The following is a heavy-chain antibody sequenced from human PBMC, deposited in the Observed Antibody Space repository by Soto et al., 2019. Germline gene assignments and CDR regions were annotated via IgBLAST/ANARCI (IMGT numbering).Heavy chain of an antibody. CDR3: ARAVNYAGYYFDY. D-gene: IGHD3-16*01. V-gene: IGHV4-31*03. Sequence: SETLSLTCTVSGGSISSGGYYWSWIRQHPGKGLEWIGYMYDSGSTSYNPSLKSRVTISADTSKNQFSLKLSSVTAADTAVYFCARAVNYAGYYFDYWGQGTLVTVSS. J-gene: IGHJ4*02. CDR1: GGSISSGGYY. CDR2: MYDSGST.